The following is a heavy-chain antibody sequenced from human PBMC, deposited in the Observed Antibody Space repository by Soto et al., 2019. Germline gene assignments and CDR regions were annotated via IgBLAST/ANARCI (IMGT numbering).Heavy chain of an antibody. Sequence: QVQLVESGGGVVQPGRSLRLSCAASGFIYSTYAMHWVRQAPGKGLECVALIWYDGSNKYYADSVKGRFTISRDNSKNTLYLQMDSLRAEDTAIYYCARDRETDPVASPQDSWGQGTLVTVSS. J-gene: IGHJ4*02. D-gene: IGHD5-12*01. CDR3: ARDRETDPVASPQDS. CDR2: IWYDGSNK. V-gene: IGHV3-33*01. CDR1: GFIYSTYA.